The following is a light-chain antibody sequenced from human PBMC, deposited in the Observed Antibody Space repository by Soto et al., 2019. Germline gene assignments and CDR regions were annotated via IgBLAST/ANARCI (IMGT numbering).Light chain of an antibody. CDR3: QQYGDSPRT. CDR2: GAS. V-gene: IGKV3-20*01. J-gene: IGKJ1*01. Sequence: IVLTQSPGTLSLSPGERATLSCRASQSVSNNYLAWYQQKPGQAPRLPIYGASVRATGIPDRFSGSGSGTDCILTISRLEPEDFVVYYCQQYGDSPRTFGQGTKVEIK. CDR1: QSVSNNY.